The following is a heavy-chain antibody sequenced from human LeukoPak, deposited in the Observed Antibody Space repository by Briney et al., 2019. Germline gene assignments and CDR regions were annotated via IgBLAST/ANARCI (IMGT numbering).Heavy chain of an antibody. J-gene: IGHJ5*02. D-gene: IGHD6-19*01. CDR2: VSPYNDNT. CDR3: ARVVDGYSSGGHAQGVWFDP. CDR1: GYTFTSYG. V-gene: IGHV1-18*01. Sequence: ASVKVSCKASGYTFTSYGISWVRQAPGQGLEWMGWVSPYNDNTNYAQKLQGRVTMTTDTSTSTAYMELRSLRSDDTAVYYCARVVDGYSSGGHAQGVWFDPWGQGTLVTVSS.